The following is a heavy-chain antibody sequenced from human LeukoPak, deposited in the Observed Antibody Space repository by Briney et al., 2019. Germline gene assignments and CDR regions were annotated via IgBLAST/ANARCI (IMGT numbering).Heavy chain of an antibody. J-gene: IGHJ3*02. V-gene: IGHV3-48*01. CDR3: ASQKLVRAAPDWELLSDAFDI. CDR1: GFTFSSYG. CDR2: ISSSSSTI. D-gene: IGHD1-26*01. Sequence: PGRSLRLSCAASGFTFSSYGMHWVRQAPGKGLEWVSYISSSSSTIYYADSVKGRFTISRDNAKNSLYLQMNSLRAEDTAVYYCASQKLVRAAPDWELLSDAFDIWGQGTMVTVSS.